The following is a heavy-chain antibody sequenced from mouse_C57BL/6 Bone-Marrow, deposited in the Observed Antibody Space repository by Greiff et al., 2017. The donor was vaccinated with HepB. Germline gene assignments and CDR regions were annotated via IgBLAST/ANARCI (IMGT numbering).Heavy chain of an antibody. CDR2: IWSDGST. V-gene: IGHV2-6-1*01. CDR3: ARHPTVYYYGSPYAMDY. J-gene: IGHJ4*01. D-gene: IGHD1-1*01. Sequence: VKLVESGPGLVAPSQSLSITCTVSGFSLTSYGVHWVRQPPGKGLEWLVVIWSDGSTTYNSALKSRLSISKDNSKSQVFLKMNSLQTYDTAMYYCARHPTVYYYGSPYAMDYWGQGTSVTVSS. CDR1: GFSLTSYG.